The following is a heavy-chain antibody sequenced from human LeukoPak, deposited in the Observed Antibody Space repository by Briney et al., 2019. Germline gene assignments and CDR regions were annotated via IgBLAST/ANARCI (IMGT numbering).Heavy chain of an antibody. CDR3: ASLTRGSALDGDY. Sequence: SVKVSCKASGGTFSSYAISWVRQAPGQGLEWMGGIIPIFGTANYAQKFQGRVTITTDESTSTAYMELSSLRSEGTAVYYCASLTRGSALDGDYWGQGTLVTVSS. V-gene: IGHV1-69*05. J-gene: IGHJ4*02. CDR1: GGTFSSYA. D-gene: IGHD3-10*01. CDR2: IIPIFGTA.